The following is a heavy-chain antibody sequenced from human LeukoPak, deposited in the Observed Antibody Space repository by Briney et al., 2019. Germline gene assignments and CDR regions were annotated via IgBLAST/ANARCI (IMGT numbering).Heavy chain of an antibody. CDR3: VKRRGYSSSWYDY. CDR2: ISSDGGSK. J-gene: IGHJ4*02. CDR1: GFTFSSYA. V-gene: IGHV3-64D*06. D-gene: IGHD6-13*01. Sequence: GVSLTLYGSAAGFTFSSYAMHWLRQAPGRGLEYGSAISSDGGSKYYANSAKGRFTISRENSKNTLYLQMSSPSAEDTAVYYCVKRRGYSSSWYDYWGQGTLVTVSS.